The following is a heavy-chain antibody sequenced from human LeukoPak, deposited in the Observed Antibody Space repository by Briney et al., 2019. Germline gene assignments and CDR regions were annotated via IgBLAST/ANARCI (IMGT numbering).Heavy chain of an antibody. Sequence: ASVKVSCKTSGYTFTSYYIHWVRQAPGQGLEWMGIINPSGGSTSYAQKFQGRVTMTRDTSTSTVYMYLSSLRSEDTAVYYCARGSLYGVVDYWGQGTLVTVSS. J-gene: IGHJ4*02. CDR3: ARGSLYGVVDY. V-gene: IGHV1-46*01. D-gene: IGHD4-17*01. CDR1: GYTFTSYY. CDR2: INPSGGST.